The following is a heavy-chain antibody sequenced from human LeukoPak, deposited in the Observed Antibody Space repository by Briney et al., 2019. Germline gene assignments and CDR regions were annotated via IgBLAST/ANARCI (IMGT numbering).Heavy chain of an antibody. CDR2: ISYDGSNK. CDR1: GFTFSSYT. D-gene: IGHD6-13*01. Sequence: GGSLRLSCAASGFTFSSYTMNWVRQAPGKGLEWVAVISYDGSNKYYADSVKGRFTISRDNSKNTLYLQMNSLRAEDTAVYYCAKLAAAGSGYFDYWGQGTLVTVSS. V-gene: IGHV3-30*18. CDR3: AKLAAAGSGYFDY. J-gene: IGHJ4*02.